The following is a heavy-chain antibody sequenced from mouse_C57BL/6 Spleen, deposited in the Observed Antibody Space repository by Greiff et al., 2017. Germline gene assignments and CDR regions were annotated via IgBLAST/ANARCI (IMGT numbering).Heavy chain of an antibody. CDR3: AADYYGSGY. CDR2: IYPGSGST. D-gene: IGHD1-1*01. CDR1: GFTFTSYW. Sequence: QVQLQQPGAELVKPGASVKMSCKASGFTFTSYWITWVKQRPGQGLEWIGDIYPGSGSTDYTAKFKSKATLTVDTSSSTAYMQLSSLTSEDSAVYYCAADYYGSGYWGQGTTLTVSS. J-gene: IGHJ2*01. V-gene: IGHV1-55*01.